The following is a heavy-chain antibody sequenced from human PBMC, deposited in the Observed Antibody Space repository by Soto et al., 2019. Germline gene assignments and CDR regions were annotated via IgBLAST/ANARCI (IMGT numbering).Heavy chain of an antibody. CDR3: ARAPLGYYDSSGYLDY. CDR1: GCTFTSYG. Sequence: ASVKVSCKASGCTFTSYGISWVRQAPGQGLEWMGWISAYNGNTSYAQKLQGRVTMTTDTSTSTAYMELRSLRSDDTAVYYCARAPLGYYDSSGYLDYWGQGTLVTVSS. V-gene: IGHV1-18*04. CDR2: ISAYNGNT. J-gene: IGHJ4*02. D-gene: IGHD3-22*01.